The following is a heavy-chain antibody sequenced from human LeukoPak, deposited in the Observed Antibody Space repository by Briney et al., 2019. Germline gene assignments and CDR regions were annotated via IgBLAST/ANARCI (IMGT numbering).Heavy chain of an antibody. Sequence: GGSLRLSCAASGFTFSSYGMHWVRQAPGKGLEWVAVVSYDGSNKYYADFVKGRFTISRDNSKNTLYLQMNSLRAEDTAVYYCARDGMSSGWRYENNRESYYFDYWGQGTLVTVSS. CDR2: VSYDGSNK. V-gene: IGHV3-30*03. D-gene: IGHD6-19*01. J-gene: IGHJ4*02. CDR1: GFTFSSYG. CDR3: ARDGMSSGWRYENNRESYYFDY.